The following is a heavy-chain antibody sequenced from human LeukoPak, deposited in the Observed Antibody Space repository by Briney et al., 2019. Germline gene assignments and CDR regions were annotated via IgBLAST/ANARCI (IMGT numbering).Heavy chain of an antibody. D-gene: IGHD3-16*01. CDR3: ARASWGVPN. J-gene: IGHJ4*02. Sequence: SETLSLTCTVSGGSISSHYWSWIRQPPGKGLEWIGYIYYSGSTNYNPSLKSRVTISVDTSKNQFSLKLSSVTAADTAVYYCARASWGVPNWGQGTLVTVSS. V-gene: IGHV4-59*11. CDR1: GGSISSHY. CDR2: IYYSGST.